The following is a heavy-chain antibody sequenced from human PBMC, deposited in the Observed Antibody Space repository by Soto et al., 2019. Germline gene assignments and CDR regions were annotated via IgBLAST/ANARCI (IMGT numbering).Heavy chain of an antibody. CDR2: AIHSGTT. Sequence: QVQLQQWGAGLLKPSETLSLTCAVYGGPFNGYYWTWVRQTPKKGLEWIGEAIHSGTTNYKPSLKSRVSISLDTSKKQFSLKLRSVTAADTAVDFCARKRVATFFYAMDVGGQGTTVTVSS. CDR1: GGPFNGYY. J-gene: IGHJ6*02. V-gene: IGHV4-34*12. CDR3: ARKRVATFFYAMDV. D-gene: IGHD2-21*02.